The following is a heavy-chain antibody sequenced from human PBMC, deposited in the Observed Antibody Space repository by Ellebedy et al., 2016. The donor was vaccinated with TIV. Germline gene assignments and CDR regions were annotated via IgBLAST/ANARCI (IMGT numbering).Heavy chain of an antibody. CDR1: GDRFTSYW. D-gene: IGHD6-19*01. CDR3: ARRPGVGVADNWFDP. J-gene: IGHJ5*02. Sequence: GESLKISCRGSGDRFTSYWIGWVRQMPGKGLEWMGIIYPGDSDTKYSPSFEGQVTISADKSINTAYLQWSSLKVSDSGIYYCARRPGVGVADNWFDPWGQGTLVTVSS. V-gene: IGHV5-51*01. CDR2: IYPGDSDT.